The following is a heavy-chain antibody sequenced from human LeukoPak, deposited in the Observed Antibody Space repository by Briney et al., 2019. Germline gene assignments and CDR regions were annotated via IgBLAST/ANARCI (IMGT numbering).Heavy chain of an antibody. V-gene: IGHV3-23*01. D-gene: IGHD3-22*01. J-gene: IGHJ4*02. CDR1: GFTFSGYG. CDR2: ISGSGGST. Sequence: PGGSLRLSCAASGFTFSGYGMSWVRQAPGKGLEWVSAISGSGGSTYYADSVKGRFTISRDNSKNTLYLQMNSLRAEDTAVYYCAKGPNYYDSSGYDYWGQGTLVTVSS. CDR3: AKGPNYYDSSGYDY.